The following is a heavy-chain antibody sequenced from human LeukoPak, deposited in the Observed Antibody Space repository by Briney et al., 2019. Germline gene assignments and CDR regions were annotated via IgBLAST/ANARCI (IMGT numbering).Heavy chain of an antibody. Sequence: SETLSLTCTVSGDSISTSSYYWGWIRQPPGKGLEWLGSIYYSGSTHYNPSLKSRVTISVDTSKNQFSLNLYSVTASDTAVFYCARSYYYDYRQIDYWGQGTLVTVSS. V-gene: IGHV4-39*01. CDR3: ARSYYYDYRQIDY. J-gene: IGHJ4*02. CDR2: IYYSGST. D-gene: IGHD3-22*01. CDR1: GDSISTSSYY.